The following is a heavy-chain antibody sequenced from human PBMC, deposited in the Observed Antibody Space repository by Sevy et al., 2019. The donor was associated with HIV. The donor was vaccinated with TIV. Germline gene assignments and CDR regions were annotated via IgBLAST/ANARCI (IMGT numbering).Heavy chain of an antibody. CDR3: AKAQFRRCSRGSCYCFDS. V-gene: IGHV3-43*01. CDR2: ISWDGVTK. D-gene: IGHD2-15*01. CDR1: GFTFDDYS. Sequence: GGSLRLSCAASGFTFDDYSMHWVRQVPGKGLEWVSLISWDGVTKYYVDSVKGRFTISRDNSKNSLYLQMNSLRTEDTALYYCAKAQFRRCSRGSCYCFDSWGQGTLVTVSS. J-gene: IGHJ4*02.